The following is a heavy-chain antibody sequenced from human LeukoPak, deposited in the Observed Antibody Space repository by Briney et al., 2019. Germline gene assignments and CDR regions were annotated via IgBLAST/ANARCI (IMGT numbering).Heavy chain of an antibody. CDR2: INHSGST. D-gene: IGHD1-1*01. Sequence: PSETLSLTCTVSGGSISSGSYYWSWIRQPPGKGLEWIGEINHSGSTNDSPSLKSRVTMSVDTSKNQFSLKLTSVTAADTAVYYCARVVSWNDYLKYYYYYYMDVWGKGTTVTVSS. CDR3: ARVVSWNDYLKYYYYYYMDV. CDR1: GGSISSGSYY. V-gene: IGHV4-39*07. J-gene: IGHJ6*03.